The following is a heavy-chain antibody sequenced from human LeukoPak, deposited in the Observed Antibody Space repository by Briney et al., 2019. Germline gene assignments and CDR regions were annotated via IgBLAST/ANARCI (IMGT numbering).Heavy chain of an antibody. CDR1: GDNVSSKNSA. CDR3: ARHGGYSYGLPKSPCFDY. V-gene: IGHV6-1*01. Sequence: SQTLSLTCAISGDNVSSKNSAWNWIRQSPLRGLEWLGRTYYRSKWSRDYAVSVRSRIATNPDTSKNQFSLQLNSVTPEDTAVYYCARHGGYSYGLPKSPCFDYWGQGTLVTVSS. D-gene: IGHD5-18*01. J-gene: IGHJ4*02. CDR2: TYYRSKWSR.